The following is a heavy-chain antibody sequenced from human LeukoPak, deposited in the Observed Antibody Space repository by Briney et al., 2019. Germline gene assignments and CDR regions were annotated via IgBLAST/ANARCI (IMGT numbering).Heavy chain of an antibody. J-gene: IGHJ3*02. V-gene: IGHV1-2*02. D-gene: IGHD2-2*01. CDR3: ARDRGWYQLPEVDAFDI. CDR2: INPNSGGT. Sequence: ASVKVSCKASGYTFTGYYMHWVRQAPGQGLEWMGWINPNSGGTNYAQKFQGRVTMTRDTSISTAYMELSRLRSDDTAVYYCARDRGWYQLPEVDAFDIWGQGTMVTVSS. CDR1: GYTFTGYY.